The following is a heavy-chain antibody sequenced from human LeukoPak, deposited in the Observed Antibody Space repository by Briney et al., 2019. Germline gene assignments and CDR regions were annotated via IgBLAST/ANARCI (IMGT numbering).Heavy chain of an antibody. CDR3: ATRGDIVVVPAAIDYYYYYMDV. V-gene: IGHV4-39*01. Sequence: SETLSLTCTVSGGSISSSSYYWGWIRQPPGKGLEWIGSIYYSGSTYYNPSLKSRVTISVDTSKNQFSLKLSSVTAADTAVYYCATRGDIVVVPAAIDYYYYYMDVWGKGTTVTVSS. J-gene: IGHJ6*03. CDR1: GGSISSSSYY. CDR2: IYYSGST. D-gene: IGHD2-2*02.